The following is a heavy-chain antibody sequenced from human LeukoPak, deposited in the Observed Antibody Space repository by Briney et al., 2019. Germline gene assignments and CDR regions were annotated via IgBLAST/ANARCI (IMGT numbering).Heavy chain of an antibody. CDR2: IFPDDSDT. Sequence: ESLKIYRQGSGYNFAHDWLGLVPQMRGEGLKWMGIIFPDDSDTIYSPSFQGQVTISADKSINTAYLQWSNLKASDSAIYYCARQESEMTTPANRYFDLWGQGTLITVSS. CDR1: GYNFAHDW. D-gene: IGHD5-24*01. CDR3: ARQESEMTTPANRYFDL. J-gene: IGHJ4*02. V-gene: IGHV5-51*01.